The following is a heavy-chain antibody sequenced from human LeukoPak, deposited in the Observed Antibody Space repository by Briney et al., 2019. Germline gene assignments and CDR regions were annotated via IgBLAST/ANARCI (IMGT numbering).Heavy chain of an antibody. V-gene: IGHV3-7*01. CDR2: IKQDGSEK. D-gene: IGHD3-16*01. CDR3: ARSRYGDY. CDR1: GFTFSSYW. J-gene: IGHJ4*02. Sequence: GSLRLSCAASGFTFSSYWMIWVRQAPGKGPEWVANIKQDGSEKSYVDSVKGRFTISRDNAKNSLYLQINSLRAEDTAAYYCARSRYGDYWGQGTLVTVSS.